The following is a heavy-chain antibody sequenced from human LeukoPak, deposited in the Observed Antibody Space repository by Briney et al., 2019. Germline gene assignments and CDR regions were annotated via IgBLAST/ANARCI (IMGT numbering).Heavy chain of an antibody. CDR3: AMDPARYYADY. Sequence: SETLSLTCAVYGGSFSGYYWSWIRQPPGKGLEWIGEINHSGSTNYNPSLKSRVTISVDTSKNQFSLKLSSVTAADTAVYYCAMDPARYYADYWGQGTLVTVSS. CDR2: INHSGST. D-gene: IGHD3-22*01. J-gene: IGHJ4*02. V-gene: IGHV4-34*01. CDR1: GGSFSGYY.